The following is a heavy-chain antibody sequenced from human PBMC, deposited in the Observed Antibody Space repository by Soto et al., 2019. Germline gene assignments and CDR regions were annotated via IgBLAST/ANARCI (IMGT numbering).Heavy chain of an antibody. J-gene: IGHJ5*02. CDR1: GDSISSASYF. Sequence: PETLSLTCTVSGDSISSASYFWGWIRQPPGKGLEWIGSVYFVGNSYYNPSLERRVTISMDRSKNAFSLNLSSVTADDTALYYCARGIWNIEEMIYGFYFDPWGPGTLVTVSS. CDR2: VYFVGNS. V-gene: IGHV4-39*07. CDR3: ARGIWNIEEMIYGFYFDP. D-gene: IGHD2-8*01.